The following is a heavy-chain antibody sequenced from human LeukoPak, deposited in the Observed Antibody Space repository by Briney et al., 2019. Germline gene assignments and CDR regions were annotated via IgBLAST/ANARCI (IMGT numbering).Heavy chain of an antibody. CDR3: AKEGPYCSGGSCYSDY. CDR2: ISYDGSNK. Sequence: GGSLRLSCAASGFTLSSYGMHWVRQAPGKGLEWVAVISYDGSNKYYADSVKGRFTISRDNSKNTLYLQMNSLRAEDTAVYYCAKEGPYCSGGSCYSDYWGQGTLVTVSS. V-gene: IGHV3-30*18. J-gene: IGHJ4*02. CDR1: GFTLSSYG. D-gene: IGHD2-15*01.